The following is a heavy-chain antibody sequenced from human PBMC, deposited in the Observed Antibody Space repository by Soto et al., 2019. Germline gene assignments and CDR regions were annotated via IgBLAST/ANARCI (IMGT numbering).Heavy chain of an antibody. CDR2: IYFSGTT. CDR3: ARRDRSGFSYWLDT. D-gene: IGHD3-22*01. J-gene: IGHJ5*02. Sequence: QVPLQEAGPGLVKPSQTLSLTCTVSGGSLSSGDYYWSWNRQHPRKGPEWIGTIYFSGTTYYNPSLKSRVTISVDTSKSQFSLKLSSVTAADTAVYYCARRDRSGFSYWLDTWGQGTLVTVSS. CDR1: GGSLSSGDYY. V-gene: IGHV4-31*03.